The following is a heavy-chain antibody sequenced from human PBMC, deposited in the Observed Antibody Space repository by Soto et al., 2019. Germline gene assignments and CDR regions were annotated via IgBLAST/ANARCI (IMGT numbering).Heavy chain of an antibody. J-gene: IGHJ4*02. CDR2: ISSSSSYT. CDR3: ARVGAPSSGYVRYFDY. V-gene: IGHV3-11*06. D-gene: IGHD6-19*01. CDR1: GFTFSDYY. Sequence: RLSCAASGFTFSDYYMSWIRQAPGKGLEWVSYISSSSSYTNYADSVKGRFTISRDNAKNSLYLQMNSLRAEDTAVYYCARVGAPSSGYVRYFDYWGQGTLVTVSS.